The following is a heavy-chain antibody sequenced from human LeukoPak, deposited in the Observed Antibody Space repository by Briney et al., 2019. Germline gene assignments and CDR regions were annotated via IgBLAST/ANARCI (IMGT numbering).Heavy chain of an antibody. V-gene: IGHV3-23*01. CDR2: ITTGGPNT. Sequence: GSLKLSCAASGFAFGTHWMNWVRQAPGKGLKWVSTITTGGPNTYYADSVKGRFTVSRDDSKNTLYLQMNSLRAEDTAVYYCAKDGGLWVSAHWGDSWGRGTLVTVSS. D-gene: IGHD7-27*01. J-gene: IGHJ4*02. CDR3: AKDGGLWVSAHWGDS. CDR1: GFAFGTHW.